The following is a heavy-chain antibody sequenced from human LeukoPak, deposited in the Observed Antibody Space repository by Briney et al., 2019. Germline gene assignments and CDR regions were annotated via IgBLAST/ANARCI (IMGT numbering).Heavy chain of an antibody. V-gene: IGHV3-23*01. CDR1: GFTFSSHA. Sequence: PGGSLRLSCAASGFTFSSHAMSWVRQAPGKGPEWVSAISGSGGSTYYADSVKGRFTIPRDNSKNTLYLQMKSLRAEDTAVYYCARTDETAPAEDFQHWGQGTLVTVSS. CDR2: ISGSGGST. J-gene: IGHJ1*01. D-gene: IGHD2-21*02. CDR3: ARTDETAPAEDFQH.